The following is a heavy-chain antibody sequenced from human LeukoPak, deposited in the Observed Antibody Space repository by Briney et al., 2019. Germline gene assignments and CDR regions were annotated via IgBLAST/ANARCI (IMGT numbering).Heavy chain of an antibody. CDR1: GGSISYYY. Sequence: SETLSLTCTVSGGSISYYYWSWVRQPPGKGLEWIGNIYYSGSTNYNPSLKSRVTISVDTSRNQFSLKLRSVTAADTAVYYCARAHSSSFDYWGQGTLVTVSS. V-gene: IGHV4-59*01. CDR3: ARAHSSSFDY. D-gene: IGHD6-19*01. J-gene: IGHJ4*02. CDR2: IYYSGST.